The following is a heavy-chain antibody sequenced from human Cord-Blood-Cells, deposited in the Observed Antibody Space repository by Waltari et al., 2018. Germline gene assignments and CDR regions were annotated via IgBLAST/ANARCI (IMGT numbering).Heavy chain of an antibody. D-gene: IGHD7-27*01. V-gene: IGHV3-30*18. CDR1: GFTFSSYG. J-gene: IGHJ4*02. Sequence: QVQLVESGGGVVQPGRSLRLSCAASGFTFSSYGMHWVRQAPGKGLEWVAVISYDGSNKYYADSVKGRFTISRDNSNNTLYLQMNSLRAEDTAVYYCAKDLTGEMFGFDYWGQGTLVTVSS. CDR2: ISYDGSNK. CDR3: AKDLTGEMFGFDY.